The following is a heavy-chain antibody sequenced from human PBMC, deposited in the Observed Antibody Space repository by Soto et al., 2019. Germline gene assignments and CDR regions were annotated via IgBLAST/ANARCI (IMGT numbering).Heavy chain of an antibody. D-gene: IGHD6-6*01. J-gene: IGHJ4*02. CDR2: IYPVDSDT. Sequence: PGEALKISFHGSGYSFSSYWIGWVPQMPGKGLEWMGIIYPVDSDTGYSPSFQGQVTISADKSISTAYLQWSSLKASDTAMYYCVRQTPPGSSSHGLDFWGQGTLVTVSS. CDR1: GYSFSSYW. CDR3: VRQTPPGSSSHGLDF. V-gene: IGHV5-51*01.